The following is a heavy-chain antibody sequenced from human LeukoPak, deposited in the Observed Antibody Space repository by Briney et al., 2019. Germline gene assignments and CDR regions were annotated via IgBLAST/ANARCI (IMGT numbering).Heavy chain of an antibody. Sequence: GGSLRLSCAASGITFSSYGMSWVRQAPGKGLEWVSAISGSGGSTYYAASVKGRFTISRDNSKKTLYLQMNSLRAEDTAVYYCAKAHPGPTSTFDYWGQGTLVTVSS. J-gene: IGHJ4*02. CDR2: ISGSGGST. D-gene: IGHD5-12*01. CDR1: GITFSSYG. V-gene: IGHV3-23*01. CDR3: AKAHPGPTSTFDY.